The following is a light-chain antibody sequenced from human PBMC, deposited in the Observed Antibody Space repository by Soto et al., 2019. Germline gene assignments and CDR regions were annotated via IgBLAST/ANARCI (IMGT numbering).Light chain of an antibody. CDR2: AAS. Sequence: DIQMTQSPSSVSASVGDRVTITCRASQGISSYLAWYQQKPGKAPKLLISAASSLQSGVPSRFSGSGSGTDFTLTISSLQPEDFATYYCQQTKIFPLTFRGGTKVEIK. CDR1: QGISSY. J-gene: IGKJ4*01. V-gene: IGKV1-12*01. CDR3: QQTKIFPLT.